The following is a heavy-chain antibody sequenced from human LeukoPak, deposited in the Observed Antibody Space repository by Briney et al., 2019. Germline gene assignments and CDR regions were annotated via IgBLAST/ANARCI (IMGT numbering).Heavy chain of an antibody. D-gene: IGHD3-10*01. Sequence: GASVKVSCKGSGYTFSSYDINWVRQATGQGLEWMGWMNPNSGNTGYAQKFQGRVTITRNTSISTAYMELSSLRSEDTAVYYCARGPSGSGSYYFDYWGQGTLVTVSS. CDR2: MNPNSGNT. CDR1: GYTFSSYD. V-gene: IGHV1-8*03. CDR3: ARGPSGSGSYYFDY. J-gene: IGHJ4*02.